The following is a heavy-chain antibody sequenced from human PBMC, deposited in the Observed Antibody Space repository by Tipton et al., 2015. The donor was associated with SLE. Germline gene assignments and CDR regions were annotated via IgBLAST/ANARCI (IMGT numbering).Heavy chain of an antibody. CDR1: GGSFSGYY. Sequence: LRLSCAVYGGSFSGYYWSWIRQPPGKGLEWIGEINHSGSTNYNPSLKSRVTISVDTSKNQFSLKRSSVTAADTAVYYCARGGDDAFDIWGQGTMVTVSS. D-gene: IGHD7-27*01. CDR3: ARGGDDAFDI. CDR2: INHSGST. V-gene: IGHV4-34*01. J-gene: IGHJ3*02.